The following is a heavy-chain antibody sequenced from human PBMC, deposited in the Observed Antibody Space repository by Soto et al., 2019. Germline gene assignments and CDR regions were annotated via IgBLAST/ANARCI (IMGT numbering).Heavy chain of an antibody. CDR3: ARGGSGWTRGAWLGP. Sequence: VQLVQSGGGLVTPGESLTLSCKVSGFTFSDFYMIWVRQAPGRGLEWLSYISDSGSTIYYTDSVRARFVTFRDNAAHLVYLQINGLTDGDTAFYYCARGGSGWTRGAWLGPWGQGALVTVSS. D-gene: IGHD6-19*01. V-gene: IGHV3-11*01. J-gene: IGHJ5*02. CDR2: ISDSGSTI. CDR1: GFTFSDFY.